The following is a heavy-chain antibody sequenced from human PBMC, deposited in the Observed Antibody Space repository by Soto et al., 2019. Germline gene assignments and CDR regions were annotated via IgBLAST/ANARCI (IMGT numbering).Heavy chain of an antibody. V-gene: IGHV4-34*01. CDR1: GGSFSGYY. D-gene: IGHD2-15*01. CDR2: IGHSGSA. CDR3: ARGGNCIVSSCPLGSHYGMDV. Sequence: SETLSLTCAVYGGSFSGYYWTWIRQPPGKWLEWVGEIGHSGSATYSPSLKSRVTISVDTSNNQFSLRLSSVTAADTAVYYCARGGNCIVSSCPLGSHYGMDVWGQGXTGTVSS. J-gene: IGHJ6*02.